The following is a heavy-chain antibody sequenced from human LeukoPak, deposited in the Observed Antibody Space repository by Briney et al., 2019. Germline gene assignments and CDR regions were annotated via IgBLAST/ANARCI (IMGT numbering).Heavy chain of an antibody. D-gene: IGHD3-22*01. CDR3: ARQLTYYYDSSGPIDY. J-gene: IGHJ4*02. CDR2: IYYSGST. V-gene: IGHV4-39*01. CDR1: GGSISSSSYY. Sequence: SETLSLTCTVSGGSISSSSYYWGWICQPPGKELEWIGCIYYSGSTYYNPSLKSRVTISVDTSKNQFSLKLSSVTAADTAVYYCARQLTYYYDSSGPIDYWGQGTLVTVSS.